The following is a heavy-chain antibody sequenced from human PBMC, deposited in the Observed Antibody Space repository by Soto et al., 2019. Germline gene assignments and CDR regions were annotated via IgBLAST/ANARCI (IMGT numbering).Heavy chain of an antibody. J-gene: IGHJ4*02. Sequence: EVQLLESGGGLVQPGGSLRLSCAASGFTFSSYAMSWVRQAPGKGLEWVSAISGSDGSTYYADSVKGRFTISRDNSKNTLYLQMNSLRAEATAVYYCATGVTFGGVIVEDFDYWGQGTLVTVSS. V-gene: IGHV3-23*01. D-gene: IGHD3-16*02. CDR3: ATGVTFGGVIVEDFDY. CDR1: GFTFSSYA. CDR2: ISGSDGST.